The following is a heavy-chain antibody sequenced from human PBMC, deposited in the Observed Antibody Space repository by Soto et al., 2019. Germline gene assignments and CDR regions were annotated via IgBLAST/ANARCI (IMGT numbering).Heavy chain of an antibody. CDR2: VVPLFGAA. J-gene: IGHJ5*02. CDR3: AREQHDPYDASGYYFTGFDP. V-gene: IGHV1-69*01. CDR1: GGTFNNYG. Sequence: QVQLVQSGAEVKKPGSSVRVSCKASGGTFNNYGVNWVRQAPGQGLEWMGGVVPLFGAANYAQKFQGRVTITADASTSVVYMQLSSLRSEDTAVYYCAREQHDPYDASGYYFTGFDPWGQGTLVTVAS. D-gene: IGHD3-22*01.